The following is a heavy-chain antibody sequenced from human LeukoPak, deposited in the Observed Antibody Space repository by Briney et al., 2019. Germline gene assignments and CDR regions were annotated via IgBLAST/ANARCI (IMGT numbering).Heavy chain of an antibody. CDR1: GFTFSSYG. V-gene: IGHV3-33*06. CDR2: IWYDGSNK. CDR3: AKDTQRITMVRGLPGYMDV. J-gene: IGHJ6*03. D-gene: IGHD3-10*01. Sequence: QPGGSLRLSCAASGFTFSSYGMLWVRQAPGKGLEWVAVIWYDGSNKYYADSVKGRFTISRDNSKNTLYLQMNSLRAEDTAVYYCAKDTQRITMVRGLPGYMDVWGKGTTVTVSS.